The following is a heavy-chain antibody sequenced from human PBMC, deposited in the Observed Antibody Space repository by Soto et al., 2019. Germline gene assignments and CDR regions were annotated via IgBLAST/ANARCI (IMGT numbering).Heavy chain of an antibody. CDR3: ARGEHDYRYNWFDP. CDR2: IYYSGST. Sequence: SETLSLTCTVSGGSISSGDYYWSWIRQHPGKGLEWIGYIYYSGSTYYNPSLRSRVTISVDTSKNQFSLKLSSVTAADTALYYCARGEHDYRYNWFDPWGQGTLVTVSS. V-gene: IGHV4-31*03. J-gene: IGHJ5*02. CDR1: GGSISSGDYY. D-gene: IGHD4-4*01.